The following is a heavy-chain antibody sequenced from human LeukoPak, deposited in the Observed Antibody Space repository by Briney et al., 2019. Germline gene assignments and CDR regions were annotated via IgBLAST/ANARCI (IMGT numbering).Heavy chain of an antibody. CDR3: ARDYYGSGSYYN. V-gene: IGHV3-30*03. CDR2: ISYDGSNK. J-gene: IGHJ4*02. CDR1: GFTFSSYG. Sequence: GGSLRLSCAASGFTFSSYGMHWVRQAPGKGLEWVAVISYDGSNKYYADSVKGRFTISRDNSKNTLYLQMNSLRSEDTAVYYCARDYYGSGSYYNWGQGTLVTVSS. D-gene: IGHD3-10*01.